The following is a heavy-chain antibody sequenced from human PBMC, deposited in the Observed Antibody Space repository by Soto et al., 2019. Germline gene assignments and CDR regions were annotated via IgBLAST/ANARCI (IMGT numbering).Heavy chain of an antibody. D-gene: IGHD2-15*01. CDR1: GFIFSSYA. Sequence: PGGSLRLSCAASGFIFSSYAMSWVRQAPGKGLEWVSLISGSGGGTYYADSVKGRFTISRDNSKNTLYLQMNSLRAEDTVVFYCAKHLSNGSPDYWGQGTLVTVSS. CDR3: AKHLSNGSPDY. V-gene: IGHV3-23*01. J-gene: IGHJ4*02. CDR2: ISGSGGGT.